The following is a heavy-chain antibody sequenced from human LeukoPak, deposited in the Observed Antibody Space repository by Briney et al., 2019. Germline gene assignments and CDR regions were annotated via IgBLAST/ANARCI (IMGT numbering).Heavy chain of an antibody. CDR2: ISSSSYI. CDR3: ARAQGYCSSISCLYYFDY. CDR1: GFTFGSYS. Sequence: GGSLRLSCAASGFTFGSYSMNWVRQAPGKGLEWVSSISSSSYIYYADSVKGRFTISRDNAKNSLYLQMNSLRAEDTAVYYCARAQGYCSSISCLYYFDYWGQGILVTVSS. V-gene: IGHV3-21*01. D-gene: IGHD2-2*01. J-gene: IGHJ4*02.